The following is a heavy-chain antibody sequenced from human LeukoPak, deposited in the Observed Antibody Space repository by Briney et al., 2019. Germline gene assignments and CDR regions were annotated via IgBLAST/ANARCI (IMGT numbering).Heavy chain of an antibody. CDR1: GGSVSSGSYY. CDR2: IYHSGST. Sequence: SETLSLTCTVSGGSVSSGSYYWSWIRQPPGKGLEWIGYIYHSGSTYHNPALKSRVTISLDTSKNQFSLKLRSVTAADTAVYYCTRANYYDSTGYLPVVYPSDYWGQGTLVTVSS. J-gene: IGHJ4*02. CDR3: TRANYYDSTGYLPVVYPSDY. D-gene: IGHD3-22*01. V-gene: IGHV4-61*01.